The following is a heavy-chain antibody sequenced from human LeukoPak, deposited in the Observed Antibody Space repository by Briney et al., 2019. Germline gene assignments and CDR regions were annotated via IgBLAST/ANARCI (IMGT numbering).Heavy chain of an antibody. CDR2: IYYSGST. CDR1: GGSISSSSYY. D-gene: IGHD2-15*01. J-gene: IGHJ4*02. CDR3: ARGQVEVGYFDY. V-gene: IGHV4-39*07. Sequence: PSETLSLTCTVPGGSISSSSYYWGWIRQPPGKGLEWIGSIYYSGSTYYNPSLKSRVTISVDTSKNQFSLKLSSVTAADTAVYYCARGQVEVGYFDYWGQGTLVTVSS.